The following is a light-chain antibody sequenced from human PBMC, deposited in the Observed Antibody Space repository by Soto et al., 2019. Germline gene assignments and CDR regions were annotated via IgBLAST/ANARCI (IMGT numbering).Light chain of an antibody. CDR1: PSVSGSD. Sequence: EIVLTQSPGTVSLSPGESATLSCRASPSVSGSDLAWYQQKPGQAPRLLIYGASTRATGIPARFSGSGSGTEFALTISSLQSEDFAVYYCQQCNNWPRTFGQGTKVDIK. CDR2: GAS. J-gene: IGKJ1*01. V-gene: IGKV3-15*01. CDR3: QQCNNWPRT.